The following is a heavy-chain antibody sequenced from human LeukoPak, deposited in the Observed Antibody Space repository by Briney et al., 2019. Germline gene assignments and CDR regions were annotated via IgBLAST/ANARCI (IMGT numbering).Heavy chain of an antibody. CDR1: GGPISSYY. J-gene: IGHJ4*02. Sequence: SETLSLTCTVSGGPISSYYWSWIRQPAGKGLEWIGRIYTSGSTNYNPSLKSRVTMSVDTSKNQFSLKLSSVTAADTVVYYCARDGPSIVGAPLFDYWGQGTLVTVSS. V-gene: IGHV4-4*07. CDR3: ARDGPSIVGAPLFDY. D-gene: IGHD1-26*01. CDR2: IYTSGST.